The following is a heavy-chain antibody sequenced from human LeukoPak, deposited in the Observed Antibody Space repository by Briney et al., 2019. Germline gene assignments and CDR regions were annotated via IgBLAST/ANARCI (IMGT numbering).Heavy chain of an antibody. CDR3: ARDGSYSNYGIYLYYGMDV. CDR1: GFTFSNYA. Sequence: PGGSPRLSCAASGFTFSNYAMSWVRQAPGKGLEWVSGISDSGGTTHYADSVKGRFTISRDNSKNTLYLQMNSLRAEDTAVYYCARDGSYSNYGIYLYYGMDVWGQGTTVTVSS. D-gene: IGHD4-4*01. CDR2: ISDSGGTT. V-gene: IGHV3-23*01. J-gene: IGHJ6*02.